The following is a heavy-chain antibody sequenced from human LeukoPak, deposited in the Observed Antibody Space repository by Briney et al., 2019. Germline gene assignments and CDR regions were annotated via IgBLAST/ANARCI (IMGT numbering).Heavy chain of an antibody. CDR1: GFPFSYYG. CDR2: IRFDGDDK. J-gene: IGHJ6*03. V-gene: IGHV3-30*02. D-gene: IGHD2-2*03. CDR3: ATHGSAHYYMDV. Sequence: GGSLRLSCAASGFPFSYYGFHWVRQAPGKGLEWVAFIRFDGDDKFYSESVKGRFTISRDTSRSTLYLQMNSLRPEDTAVYYCATHGSAHYYMDVWGKGTTVTISS.